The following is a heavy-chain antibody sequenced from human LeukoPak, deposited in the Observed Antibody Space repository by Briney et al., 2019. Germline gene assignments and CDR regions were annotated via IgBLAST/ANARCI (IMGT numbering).Heavy chain of an antibody. Sequence: NPSETLSLTCAVYGGSFSGYYWSWIRQPPGKGLEWIGEINHSGSTNYNPSLKSRVTISVDTSKNQFSLKLSSVTAADTAVYYCARGRRGQQLVRGFDYLGQGTLVTVSS. CDR3: ARGRRGQQLVRGFDY. J-gene: IGHJ4*02. D-gene: IGHD6-13*01. CDR2: INHSGST. V-gene: IGHV4-34*01. CDR1: GGSFSGYY.